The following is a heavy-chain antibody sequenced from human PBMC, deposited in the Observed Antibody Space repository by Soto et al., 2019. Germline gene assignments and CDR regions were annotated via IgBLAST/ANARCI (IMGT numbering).Heavy chain of an antibody. CDR1: GGSISSAYEY. V-gene: IGHV4-30-4*01. CDR2: IYYGGSI. Sequence: SETLSLTCTVSGGSISSAYEYWSWIRQPPGKGLEWIGYIYYGGSIHYNPSLKSRVIISVDTSKNQFSLKLNSVTAADTAVYYCAREYSSSWFRFDYWGQGTLVTVSS. D-gene: IGHD6-13*01. CDR3: AREYSSSWFRFDY. J-gene: IGHJ4*02.